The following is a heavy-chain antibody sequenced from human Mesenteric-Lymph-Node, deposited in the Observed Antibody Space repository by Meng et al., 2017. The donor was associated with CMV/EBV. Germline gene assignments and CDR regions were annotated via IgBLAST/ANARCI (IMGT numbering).Heavy chain of an antibody. V-gene: IGHV1-18*01. Sequence: ASVKVSCKGSGYTFTSYGISWVRQAPGQGLEWMGWISAYNGNTNYAQKLQGRVTMTTDTSTSTAYMELRSLRSDDTAVYYCARAPSPAGLGDYWGQGTLVTVSS. CDR2: ISAYNGNT. CDR1: GYTFTSYG. CDR3: ARAPSPAGLGDY. J-gene: IGHJ4*02.